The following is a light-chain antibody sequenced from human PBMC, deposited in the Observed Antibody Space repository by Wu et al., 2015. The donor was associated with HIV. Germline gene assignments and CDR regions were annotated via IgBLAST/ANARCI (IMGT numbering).Light chain of an antibody. CDR3: QQVNAYPLT. J-gene: IGKJ4*01. CDR2: AVS. CDR1: QDINRY. Sequence: IQLTQSPSSLSASVGDRVTITCWTSQDINRYLAWYQEEPGKAPKLLIYAVSTLGSGVPSRFSGSGSGTEFTLTISSLQPEDFATYYCQQVNAYPLTFGGGTKVEI. V-gene: IGKV1-9*01.